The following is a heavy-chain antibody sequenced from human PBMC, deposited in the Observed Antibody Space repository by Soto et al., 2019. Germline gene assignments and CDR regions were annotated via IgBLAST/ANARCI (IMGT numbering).Heavy chain of an antibody. Sequence: GESLKISCKGSGYSFTSYWIGWVRQMPGKGLEWMGIIYPGDSDTRYSPSFQGQVTISADKSISTAYLQWSSLKASDTALYYCAGGGVRGVITRTRDYYGMDVWGQGTTVTVSS. J-gene: IGHJ6*02. CDR1: GYSFTSYW. D-gene: IGHD3-10*01. CDR3: AGGGVRGVITRTRDYYGMDV. V-gene: IGHV5-51*01. CDR2: IYPGDSDT.